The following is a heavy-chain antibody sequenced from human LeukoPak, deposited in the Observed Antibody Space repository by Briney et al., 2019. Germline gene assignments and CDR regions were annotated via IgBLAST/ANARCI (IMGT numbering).Heavy chain of an antibody. J-gene: IGHJ4*02. CDR1: GFTFSTYV. CDR2: ISSNGDNT. CDR3: VRGTGY. V-gene: IGHV3-64D*06. Sequence: GGSLRLSCSVSGFTFSTYVMHWARQAPGKGLEYVSAISSNGDNTYYADSVKGRFTISRDNSKNTLYLQMSSLRADDTAVYYCVRGTGYWGQGTLVAVSS.